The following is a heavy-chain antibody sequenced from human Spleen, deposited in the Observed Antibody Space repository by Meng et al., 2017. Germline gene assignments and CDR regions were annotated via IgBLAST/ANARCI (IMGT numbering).Heavy chain of an antibody. CDR2: ISYDGSNK. V-gene: IGHV3-30*04. Sequence: GGSLRLSCAASGFTFSSYAMHWVRQAPGKGLEWVAVISYDGSNKYYADSVKGRFTISRDNSKNTLYLQMNSLRAEDTAVYYCARNLWFGESLADAFDIWGQGTMVTVSS. D-gene: IGHD3-10*01. CDR1: GFTFSSYA. CDR3: ARNLWFGESLADAFDI. J-gene: IGHJ3*02.